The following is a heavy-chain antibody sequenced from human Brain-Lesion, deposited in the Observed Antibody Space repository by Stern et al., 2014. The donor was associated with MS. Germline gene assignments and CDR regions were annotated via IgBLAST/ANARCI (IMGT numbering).Heavy chain of an antibody. CDR3: ARRGDSSSSGFDY. D-gene: IGHD6-6*01. CDR1: GYRFTSNW. CDR2: IWPGDSDT. J-gene: IGHJ4*02. V-gene: IGHV5-51*01. Sequence: VQLVQSGAEVKKPGESLKISCKGSGYRFTSNWTGWVRQMPGKGLEWMGIIWPGDSDTRYSPSFQGQVTISADKSISTAYLQWSSLQASDTAMYYCARRGDSSSSGFDYWGQGTLVIVSS.